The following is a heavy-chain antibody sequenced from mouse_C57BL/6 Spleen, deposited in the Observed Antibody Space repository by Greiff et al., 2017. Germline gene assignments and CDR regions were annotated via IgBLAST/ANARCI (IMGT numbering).Heavy chain of an antibody. J-gene: IGHJ4*01. CDR3: ARRGSSGYRAMDY. CDR1: GYTFTSYW. D-gene: IGHD3-2*02. Sequence: VQLKQPGAELVRPGTSVKLSCKASGYTFTSYWMHWVKQRPGQGLEWIGVIDPSDSYTNYNQKFKGKATLTVDTSSSTAYMQLSSLTSEDSAVYYCARRGSSGYRAMDYWGQGTSVTVSS. V-gene: IGHV1-59*01. CDR2: IDPSDSYT.